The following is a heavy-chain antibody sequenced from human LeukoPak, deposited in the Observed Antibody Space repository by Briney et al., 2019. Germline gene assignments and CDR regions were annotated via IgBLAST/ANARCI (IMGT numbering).Heavy chain of an antibody. D-gene: IGHD3-22*01. CDR2: INHSGST. Sequence: SETLSLTCAVYGGSFSGYYWSWIRQPPVKGLEWIGEINHSGSTNYNPSLKSRVTISVDTSKNQFSLKLSSVTAADTAVYYCARGGFRHYYDSSGYYDYWGQGTLVTVSS. V-gene: IGHV4-34*01. CDR1: GGSFSGYY. J-gene: IGHJ4*02. CDR3: ARGGFRHYYDSSGYYDY.